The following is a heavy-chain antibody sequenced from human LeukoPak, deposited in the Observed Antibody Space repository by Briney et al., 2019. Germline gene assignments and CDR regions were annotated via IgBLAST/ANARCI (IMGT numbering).Heavy chain of an antibody. V-gene: IGHV3-23*01. Sequence: GGSLRLSCAASGFTFSSYAMSWVRQAPGKGLEWVSAISGSGGSTYYADSVKGRFTISRDNSKNTLYLQMNSLRAEDTAVYYCAKAQSERGYALERPWYYYYGMDVWGQGTTVTVSS. CDR3: AKAQSERGYALERPWYYYYGMDV. CDR1: GFTFSSYA. D-gene: IGHD5-12*01. CDR2: ISGSGGST. J-gene: IGHJ6*02.